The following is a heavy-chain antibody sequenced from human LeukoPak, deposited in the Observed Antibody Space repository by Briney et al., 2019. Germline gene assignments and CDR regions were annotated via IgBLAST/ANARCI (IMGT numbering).Heavy chain of an antibody. J-gene: IGHJ4*02. D-gene: IGHD6-19*01. CDR2: ISVSGGGT. Sequence: GGSLRLSCAASGFTFSSYAMYWVCKAPGSGLGLVSAISVSGGGTYYSDSVKGRFTISRDNSKNPLYLQMNSVRAEDTAVYYCAKEAISSGLYFGYWGQGTLVTVSS. V-gene: IGHV3-23*01. CDR3: AKEAISSGLYFGY. CDR1: GFTFSSYA.